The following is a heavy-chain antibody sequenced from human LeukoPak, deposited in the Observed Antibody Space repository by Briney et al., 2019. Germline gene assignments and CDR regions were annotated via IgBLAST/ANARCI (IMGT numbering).Heavy chain of an antibody. Sequence: VASVKVSCKASGYIFTDYHIHWVRQAPGQGLEWVGWINPNSGVTNYAQKFQGRVIMTRDTSINTAYMELSRLTSDDTAVCYCARDLQGNVAVPAAILDDWGQGGLVTVSS. V-gene: IGHV1-2*02. D-gene: IGHD2-2*01. CDR2: INPNSGVT. J-gene: IGHJ4*02. CDR3: ARDLQGNVAVPAAILDD. CDR1: GYIFTDYH.